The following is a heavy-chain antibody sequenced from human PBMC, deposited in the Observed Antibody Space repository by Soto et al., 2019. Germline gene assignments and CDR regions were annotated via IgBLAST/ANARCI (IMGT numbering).Heavy chain of an antibody. D-gene: IGHD3-3*01. V-gene: IGHV5-51*01. CDR2: IYPGDSDT. Sequence: PGESLKISCKGSGYSFTSYWIGWVRQMPGKGLEWMGIIYPGDSDTRYSPSFQGQVTISADKSISTAYLQWSSLKASDTAMYYCARRAYTSSYYDFWSGYPRWPPYYYGMDVWGQGTTVTVSS. J-gene: IGHJ6*02. CDR3: ARRAYTSSYYDFWSGYPRWPPYYYGMDV. CDR1: GYSFTSYW.